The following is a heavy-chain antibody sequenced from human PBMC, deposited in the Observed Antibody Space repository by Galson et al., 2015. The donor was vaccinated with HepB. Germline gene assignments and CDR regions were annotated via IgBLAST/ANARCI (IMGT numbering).Heavy chain of an antibody. J-gene: IGHJ4*02. D-gene: IGHD3-22*01. CDR3: ARDRKMIVVISTIDD. CDR2: ISYDGSNK. Sequence: SLRLSCAASGFTFSSYAMHWVRQAPGKGLECVAVISYDGSNKYYADSVKGRFTISRDNSKNTLYLQMNSLRAEDTAVYYCARDRKMIVVISTIDDWGQGTLVTVSS. CDR1: GFTFSSYA. V-gene: IGHV3-30-3*01.